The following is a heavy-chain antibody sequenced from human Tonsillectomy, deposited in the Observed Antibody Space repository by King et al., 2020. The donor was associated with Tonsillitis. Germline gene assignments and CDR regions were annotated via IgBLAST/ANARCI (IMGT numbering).Heavy chain of an antibody. CDR3: SRDPLDY. J-gene: IGHJ4*02. Sequence: VQLVESGGGLVQPGGSLRLSCVASGFNFSPYWMSWVRQAPGKGLEWLATIKEGGSEKFYVDSVKGRLTISRDDAKTSLYLQMNSLRVEDTAVYYCSRDPLDYWGQGTLVTVSS. V-gene: IGHV3-7*01. CDR1: GFNFSPYW. CDR2: IKEGGSEK.